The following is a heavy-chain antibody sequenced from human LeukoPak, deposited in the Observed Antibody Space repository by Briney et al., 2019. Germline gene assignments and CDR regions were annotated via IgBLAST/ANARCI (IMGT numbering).Heavy chain of an antibody. CDR2: IYYSGST. CDR3: ARGIDGYNS. J-gene: IGHJ4*02. D-gene: IGHD5-24*01. V-gene: IGHV4-59*01. CDR1: GGSISSYY. Sequence: SETLSLTCTVSGGSISSYYWSWIRQPPGKGLEWIGYIYYSGSTKYNPSLKSRVTISVDTSKNQFSLKLTSVTAADTAVYYCARGIDGYNSWGQGTLVTVSS.